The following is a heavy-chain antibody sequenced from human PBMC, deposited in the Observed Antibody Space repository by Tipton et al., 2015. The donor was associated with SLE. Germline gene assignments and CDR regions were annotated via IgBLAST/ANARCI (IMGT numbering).Heavy chain of an antibody. J-gene: IGHJ4*02. CDR3: ASGSDFLWSY. D-gene: IGHD2/OR15-2a*01. Sequence: TLSLTCAVYGGSLKDYYYSWVRQSPGKGMEWIGKISHSESTKYNPSRKSRVTISVDTSENQFSLKMNSVTAADTAVYYWASGSDFLWSYWGQGVLVSVSS. V-gene: IGHV4-34*01. CDR2: ISHSEST. CDR1: GGSLKDYY.